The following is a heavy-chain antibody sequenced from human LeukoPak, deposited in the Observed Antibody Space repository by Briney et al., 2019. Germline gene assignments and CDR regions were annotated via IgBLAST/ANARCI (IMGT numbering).Heavy chain of an antibody. V-gene: IGHV3-23*01. J-gene: IGHJ4*02. D-gene: IGHD3-16*01. CDR2: ISGSGGST. Sequence: GGSLRLSCAASGFTFSSYAMSWVRQAPGKGLEWVSAISGSGGSTYYADSVKGRFTISRDNSKNTLYLQMNSLRAEDTAVYYCARSGGDPFDFDYWGQGTLVTVSS. CDR3: ARSGGDPFDFDY. CDR1: GFTFSSYA.